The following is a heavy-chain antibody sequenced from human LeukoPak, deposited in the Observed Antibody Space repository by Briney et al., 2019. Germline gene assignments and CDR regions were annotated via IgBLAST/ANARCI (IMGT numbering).Heavy chain of an antibody. CDR1: GFTFSSYA. J-gene: IGHJ4*02. D-gene: IGHD6-13*01. CDR2: ITGSGDDT. Sequence: GGSLRLSCAASGFTFSSYAMSWVRQAPGKGLEWVSDITGSGDDTDYADSVKGRFTVSRDNSRNALYLQINSLRAEDTAVYYCARDMASSSWLTFDYWGQGTLVTVSS. V-gene: IGHV3-23*01. CDR3: ARDMASSSWLTFDY.